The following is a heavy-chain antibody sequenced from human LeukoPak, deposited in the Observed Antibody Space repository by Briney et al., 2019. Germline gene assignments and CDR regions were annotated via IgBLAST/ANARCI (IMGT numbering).Heavy chain of an antibody. Sequence: SETLSLTCTVSGGSISGSSYYWGWIRQPPGKGLEWIGSIYYSGSTYYNPSLKSRVTISVDTSKNQFSLKLSSVTAADTAVYYCARQAVRQQLEGGSFDYWGQGTLVTVSS. J-gene: IGHJ4*02. V-gene: IGHV4-39*01. CDR3: ARQAVRQQLEGGSFDY. D-gene: IGHD6-13*01. CDR2: IYYSGST. CDR1: GGSISGSSYY.